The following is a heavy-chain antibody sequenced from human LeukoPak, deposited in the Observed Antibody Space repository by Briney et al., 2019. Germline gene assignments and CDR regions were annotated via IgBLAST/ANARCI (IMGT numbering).Heavy chain of an antibody. CDR1: GASITTYS. V-gene: IGHV4-59*08. D-gene: IGHD6-19*01. CDR3: ARWDDSAWAFGT. CDR2: FSLGGSGTT. Sequence: SETRSLTCIVSGASITTYSWNWLRQSPGKGLEWIGYFSLGGSGTTSYTSSLKSRVTISRDTSKNQLSLKLTSVTAADTAVYYCARWDDSAWAFGTWGPGTLVTVSS. J-gene: IGHJ5*02.